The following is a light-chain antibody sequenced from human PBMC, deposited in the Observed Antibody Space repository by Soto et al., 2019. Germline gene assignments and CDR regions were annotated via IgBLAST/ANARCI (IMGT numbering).Light chain of an antibody. CDR2: DAS. Sequence: EIVLTQSPATLSLSPGERATLSCRASQSVSSYLAWYQQKPGQAPRLLIYDASNRATGIRARFSGSGSGTDFTLTISSLEPEDFAVYYCQQRSNWRGTFGPGTKVDIK. CDR1: QSVSSY. V-gene: IGKV3-11*01. J-gene: IGKJ3*01. CDR3: QQRSNWRGT.